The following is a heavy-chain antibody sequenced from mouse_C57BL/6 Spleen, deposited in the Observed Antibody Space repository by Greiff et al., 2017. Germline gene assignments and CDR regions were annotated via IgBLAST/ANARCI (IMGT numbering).Heavy chain of an antibody. D-gene: IGHD1-1*01. V-gene: IGHV5-4*03. CDR2: LSDGGSYT. CDR1: GFTFSSYA. CDR3: ARVGSTYAMDY. Sequence: EVMLVESGGGLVKPGGSLKLSCAASGFTFSSYAMSWVRQTPEKRLEWVATLSDGGSYTYYPDNVKGRFTISRDNAKNNLYLQMSHLKSEDTAMYYCARVGSTYAMDYWGQGTSVTVSS. J-gene: IGHJ4*01.